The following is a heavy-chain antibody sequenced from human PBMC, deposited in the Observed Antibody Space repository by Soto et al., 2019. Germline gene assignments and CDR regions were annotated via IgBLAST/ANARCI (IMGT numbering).Heavy chain of an antibody. J-gene: IGHJ5*02. Sequence: NLSETLSLTCTVSGGSISSYYWSWIRQPPGKGLEWIGYIYYSGSTNYNPSLKSRVTISVDTSKNQFSLKLSSVTAADTAVYYCARHTDIAAAGMMGNWFDPWGQGTLDTVSS. CDR1: GGSISSYY. CDR2: IYYSGST. V-gene: IGHV4-59*08. D-gene: IGHD6-13*01. CDR3: ARHTDIAAAGMMGNWFDP.